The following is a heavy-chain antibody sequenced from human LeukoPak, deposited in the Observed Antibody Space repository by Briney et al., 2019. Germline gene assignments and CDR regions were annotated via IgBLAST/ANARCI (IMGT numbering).Heavy chain of an antibody. V-gene: IGHV3-23*01. D-gene: IGHD4-17*01. CDR3: AKNARGSYGDYALDAFDI. CDR1: GFTFSSYG. Sequence: GGTLRLSCAASGFTFSSYGMSWVRQAPGKGLEWVSAISGSGGSTYYADSVKGRFTISRDNSKDTLYLQMNSLRAEDTAVYYCAKNARGSYGDYALDAFDIWGQGTMVTVSS. CDR2: ISGSGGST. J-gene: IGHJ3*02.